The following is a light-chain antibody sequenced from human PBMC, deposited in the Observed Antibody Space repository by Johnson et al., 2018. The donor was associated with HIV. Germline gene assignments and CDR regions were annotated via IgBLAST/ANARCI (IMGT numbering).Light chain of an antibody. CDR2: DNN. CDR3: GTWDSSLSAFYV. CDR1: SSNIGNNY. Sequence: QSALTQPPSVSAAPGQKVTISCSGSSSNIGNNYVSWYQQLPGTAPKLLIYDNNKRPSGIPDRFSGSKSGTSATLGITGLQTGDEADYYCGTWDSSLSAFYVFGTGTKVTFL. V-gene: IGLV1-51*01. J-gene: IGLJ1*01.